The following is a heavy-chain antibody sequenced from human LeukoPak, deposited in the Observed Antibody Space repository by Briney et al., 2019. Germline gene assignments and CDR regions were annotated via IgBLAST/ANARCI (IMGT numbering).Heavy chain of an antibody. D-gene: IGHD5-24*01. CDR3: AKDLDGYRGLSGDAFDI. CDR1: GFTFNSYA. J-gene: IGHJ3*02. Sequence: ARGSLRLSCAASGFTFNSYALSWVRQAPGRGLEWVSAISDGGGSTYYADSVKGRFTISRDNSKNTVYLQMNSLRVEDTAVYYCAKDLDGYRGLSGDAFDIWGQGTMVIVSS. V-gene: IGHV3-23*01. CDR2: ISDGGGST.